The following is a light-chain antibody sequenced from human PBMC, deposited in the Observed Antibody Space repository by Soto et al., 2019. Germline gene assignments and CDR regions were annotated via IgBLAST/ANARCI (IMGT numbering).Light chain of an antibody. J-gene: IGKJ1*01. CDR3: QQYTSYSRA. V-gene: IGKV3-20*01. Sequence: EVVLTQSPGTLTLSPGDRATLSCRASQSVSSSYLAWYQQRPGQAPRLLIYGASSRATGIPDRFSGSGSGTDFTLTISGLQPDDFTTYYCQQYTSYSRAFGQGTMVDIK. CDR2: GAS. CDR1: QSVSSSY.